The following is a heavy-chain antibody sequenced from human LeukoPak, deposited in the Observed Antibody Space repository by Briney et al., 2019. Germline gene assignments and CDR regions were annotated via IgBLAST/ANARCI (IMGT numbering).Heavy chain of an antibody. V-gene: IGHV3-23*01. J-gene: IGHJ1*01. Sequence: GGSLRLSCAASGFTFSSYAMRWGRQAPGKGLEWGSGISGSGGSTYYADSVKGRFTISRDNSKNTLYLQMNSLSAEDTAVYYCAKADRYSSKWYVFQHWGQGTLVTVSS. CDR3: AKADRYSSKWYVFQH. CDR1: GFTFSSYA. D-gene: IGHD6-13*01. CDR2: ISGSGGST.